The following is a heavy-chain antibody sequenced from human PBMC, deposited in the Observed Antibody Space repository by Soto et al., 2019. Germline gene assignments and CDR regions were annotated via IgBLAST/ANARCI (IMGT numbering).Heavy chain of an antibody. D-gene: IGHD3-10*01. Sequence: QVQLQQLGAGLLKPSETLSLTCAVYGGSFSGYYWSWIRQPPGKGLEWIGEINHSGSTNYNPSPKSRVTISVDTSKNQFSLKLSSVTAADTAVYYCARGRVSNGGESIRGPPYYFDYWGQGTLVTVSS. J-gene: IGHJ4*02. CDR1: GGSFSGYY. V-gene: IGHV4-34*01. CDR3: ARGRVSNGGESIRGPPYYFDY. CDR2: INHSGST.